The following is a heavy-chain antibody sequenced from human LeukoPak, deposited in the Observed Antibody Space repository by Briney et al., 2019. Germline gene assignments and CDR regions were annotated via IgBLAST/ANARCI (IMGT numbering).Heavy chain of an antibody. CDR3: ARSYSSGWYGDWYFDL. V-gene: IGHV1-2*02. D-gene: IGHD6-19*01. Sequence: APLKVSCTASGYTFTGYYMRWVRQAPGQGLEWMAWINPNSGGRNYAHNFQGRFTITRDTSISTAYLQMSSLRSEDTAVYYCARSYSSGWYGDWYFDLWAVAGWSLSPQ. J-gene: IGHJ2*01. CDR2: INPNSGGR. CDR1: GYTFTGYY.